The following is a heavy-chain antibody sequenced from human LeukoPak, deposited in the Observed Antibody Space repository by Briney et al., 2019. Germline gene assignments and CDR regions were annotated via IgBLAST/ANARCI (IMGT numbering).Heavy chain of an antibody. Sequence: SETLSLTCTVPGGPISSYYWSWIRQPPGKGLEWIGYIYTSGRTNYNPSLKSRVTISVDTSKNQFSLKLSSVTAADTAVYYCARANYDFWSGYYPHYFDYWGQGTLVTVSS. D-gene: IGHD3-3*01. CDR3: ARANYDFWSGYYPHYFDY. V-gene: IGHV4-4*09. CDR2: IYTSGRT. J-gene: IGHJ4*02. CDR1: GGPISSYY.